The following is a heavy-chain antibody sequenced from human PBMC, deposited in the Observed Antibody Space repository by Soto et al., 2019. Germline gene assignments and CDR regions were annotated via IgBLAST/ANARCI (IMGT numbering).Heavy chain of an antibody. J-gene: IGHJ4*02. D-gene: IGHD1-26*01. CDR1: GGSMSSSNW. Sequence: QVQLQESGPGLVKPWGTLSLTCTVSGGSMSSSNWWNWVRQSPGKGLEWIGEAHHSGRTNYNPSRKSRVTISVDKSKNHFSLKLSSVTAADTAVYYCARSEATGLDYWGQGTLVTVSS. V-gene: IGHV4-4*02. CDR3: ARSEATGLDY. CDR2: AHHSGRT.